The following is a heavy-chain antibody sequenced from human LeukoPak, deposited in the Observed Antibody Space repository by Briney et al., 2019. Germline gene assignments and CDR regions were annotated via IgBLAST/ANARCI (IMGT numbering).Heavy chain of an antibody. CDR3: AKGETYYYDSSGS. V-gene: IGHV3-23*01. J-gene: IGHJ4*02. CDR2: ISGSGGST. CDR1: GFTFSSYA. Sequence: GGSLRLSCAASGFTFSSYAMSWVRQAPGKGLEWVSAISGSGGSTYYADSVKGRFTISRDNSKNTLYLQVNSLRAEDTAVYYCAKGETYYYDSSGSWGQGTLVTVSS. D-gene: IGHD3-22*01.